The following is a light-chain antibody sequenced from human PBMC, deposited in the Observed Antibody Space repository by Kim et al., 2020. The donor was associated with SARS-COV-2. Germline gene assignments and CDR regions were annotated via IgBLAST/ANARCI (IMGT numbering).Light chain of an antibody. V-gene: IGKV3-11*01. Sequence: LSPGERATLSCRASQSVSSYLAWYQQKPGQAPRLLIYDASNRATGIPARFSGSGSGTDFTLTISSLEPEDFAVYYCQQRSNWPPTFGQGTKLDIK. J-gene: IGKJ1*01. CDR1: QSVSSY. CDR3: QQRSNWPPT. CDR2: DAS.